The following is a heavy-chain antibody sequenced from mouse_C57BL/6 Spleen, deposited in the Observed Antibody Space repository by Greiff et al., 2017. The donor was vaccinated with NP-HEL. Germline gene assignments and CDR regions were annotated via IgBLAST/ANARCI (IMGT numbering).Heavy chain of an antibody. J-gene: IGHJ2*01. CDR1: GFSLTSYG. V-gene: IGHV2-4*01. CDR2: IWRGGST. Sequence: QVQLQQSGPGLVQPSQSLSITCTASGFSLTSYGVHWVRQPPGKGLEWLGVIWRGGSTDYYAAFISRLSISKEDSKSKVFFKMNSLQADDAAIYYYAENSGDYSDFDYWGQGTTLTVSS. D-gene: IGHD1-1*01. CDR3: AENSGDYSDFDY.